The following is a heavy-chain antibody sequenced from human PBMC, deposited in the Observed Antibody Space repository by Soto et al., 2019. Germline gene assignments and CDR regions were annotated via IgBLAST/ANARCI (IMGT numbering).Heavy chain of an antibody. CDR2: ISHGGTT. Sequence: QVQLQQWGAGLLKPSETLSLTCAMFGGSFSDFYWTWIRQPPGKGLEWIGEISHGGTTKDNPSLRSRVTISVDTSKNQFSLTLTSVTAADTALYYCARGHTRRTSLGRGSFIMGNHLDSWGQGTLVTVSS. V-gene: IGHV4-34*02. CDR3: ARGHTRRTSLGRGSFIMGNHLDS. J-gene: IGHJ4*02. D-gene: IGHD3-10*01. CDR1: GGSFSDFY.